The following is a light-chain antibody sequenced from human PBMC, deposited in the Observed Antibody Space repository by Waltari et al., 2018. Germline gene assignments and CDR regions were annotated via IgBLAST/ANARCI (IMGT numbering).Light chain of an antibody. CDR1: SIDVANYNR. V-gene: IGLV2-23*02. Sequence: QSALTQPASVSGPPGQSTTISSTGTSIDVANYNRVSWYQQHPGKAPKLMIYAVSTRPSGVSDRFSGSKSGDMASLTISGLQPEDEAEYFCSSYAGSSKGVFGGGTKVTVL. CDR3: SSYAGSSKGV. CDR2: AVS. J-gene: IGLJ2*01.